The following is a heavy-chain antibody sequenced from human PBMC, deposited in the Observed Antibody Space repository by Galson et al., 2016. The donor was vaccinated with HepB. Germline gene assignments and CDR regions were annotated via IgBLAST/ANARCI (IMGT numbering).Heavy chain of an antibody. CDR1: GFTFSSYA. V-gene: IGHV3-23*01. D-gene: IGHD3-16*01. CDR3: AKLSGLSFSEGEN. Sequence: SLRLSCAASGFTFSSYAMNWVRQAPGKGLQWVSGIHGSGDTTYYAESVKGRFTISRDNSKKTMYLQMNSLRAEDTAIYYCAKLSGLSFSEGENWGQGTLVTVSS. CDR2: IHGSGDTT. J-gene: IGHJ4*02.